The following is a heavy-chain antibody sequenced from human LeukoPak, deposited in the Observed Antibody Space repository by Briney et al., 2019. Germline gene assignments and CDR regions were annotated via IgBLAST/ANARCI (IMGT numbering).Heavy chain of an antibody. V-gene: IGHV4-61*01. CDR2: IHYSGST. CDR3: ARTLMVSSLHFDY. J-gene: IGHJ4*02. D-gene: IGHD3-10*01. Sequence: SETLSLTCTVSGGSVSSSSYYWSWIRQPPGKGLEWIGYIHYSGSTNYNPSLKSRVTISVDTSKNQFSLKLISVTAADMAVYYCARTLMVSSLHFDYWGQGTLVTVSS. CDR1: GGSVSSSSYY.